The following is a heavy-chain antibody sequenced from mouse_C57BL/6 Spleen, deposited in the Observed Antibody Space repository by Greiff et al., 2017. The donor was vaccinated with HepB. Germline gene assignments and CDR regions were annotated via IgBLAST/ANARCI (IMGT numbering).Heavy chain of an antibody. J-gene: IGHJ4*01. CDR2: ISDGGSYT. Sequence: DVKLVESGGGLVKPGGSLKLSCAASGFTFSSYAMSWVRQTPEKRLEWVATISDGGSYTYYPDNVKGRFTISRDNAKNNLYLQMSHLKSEDTAMYYCARRYGSSYDYAMDYWGQGTSVTVSS. CDR3: ARRYGSSYDYAMDY. D-gene: IGHD1-1*01. V-gene: IGHV5-4*03. CDR1: GFTFSSYA.